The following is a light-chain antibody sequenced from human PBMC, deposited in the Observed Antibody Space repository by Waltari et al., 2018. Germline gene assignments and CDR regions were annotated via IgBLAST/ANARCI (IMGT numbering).Light chain of an antibody. CDR2: GAS. CDR1: QSISSN. Sequence: EIVMTQSPATLSVSPGERATLSCRASQSISSNLAWYQRKRGQAPRLLIIGASTRATGIPARFSGSASGTEFTLIINSMQSEDFAVYYCQQYNNWPRTFGQGTKVEIK. CDR3: QQYNNWPRT. V-gene: IGKV3-15*01. J-gene: IGKJ1*01.